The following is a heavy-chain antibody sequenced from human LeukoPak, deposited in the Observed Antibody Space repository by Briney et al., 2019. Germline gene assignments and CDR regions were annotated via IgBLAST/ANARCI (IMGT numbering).Heavy chain of an antibody. V-gene: IGHV1-2*06. CDR1: GYTFTGYY. D-gene: IGHD3-10*01. CDR2: INPNSGGT. J-gene: IGHJ5*02. CDR3: ARDYYYGSVSNWFDP. Sequence: ASVKVSCKASGYTFTGYYMHWVRQAPGQGLEWMGRINPNSGGTNYAQKFQGRVTMTRDTSISTGYMELSRLRSDDTAVYYCARDYYYGSVSNWFDPWGQGTLVTVSS.